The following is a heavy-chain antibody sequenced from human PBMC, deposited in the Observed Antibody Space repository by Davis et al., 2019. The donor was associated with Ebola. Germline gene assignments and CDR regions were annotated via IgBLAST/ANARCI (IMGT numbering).Heavy chain of an antibody. J-gene: IGHJ4*02. Sequence: GESLKISCAASGFTFSSNSMNWVRQAPGKGLEWVSSISSSGNYIFYADSVKGRFTISRDNARNSLYLEMNSLRAEDTAVYYCASSLRYCSTTGCDYWGQGTLVTVSS. CDR1: GFTFSSNS. D-gene: IGHD2-2*01. CDR2: ISSSGNYI. CDR3: ASSLRYCSTTGCDY. V-gene: IGHV3-21*01.